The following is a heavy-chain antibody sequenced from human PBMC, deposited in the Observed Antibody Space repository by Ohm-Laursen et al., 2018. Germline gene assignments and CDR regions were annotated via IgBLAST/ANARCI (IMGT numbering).Heavy chain of an antibody. CDR2: IRSKAYGGTT. D-gene: IGHD3-3*01. CDR1: GFTFGDYA. CDR3: TRDLPYYDFWSGYYTTYYYGMDV. J-gene: IGHJ6*02. V-gene: IGHV3-49*04. Sequence: SLRLSCAASGFTFGDYAMSWVRQAPGKGLEWVGFIRSKAYGGTTEYAASVKGRFTISRDDSKSIAYLQMNSLKTEDTAVYYCTRDLPYYDFWSGYYTTYYYGMDVWGQGTTVTVSS.